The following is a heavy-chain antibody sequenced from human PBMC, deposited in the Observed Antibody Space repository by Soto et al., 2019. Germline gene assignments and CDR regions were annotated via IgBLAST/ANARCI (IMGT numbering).Heavy chain of an antibody. CDR1: GDSVTLYF. CDR3: AKWNQDWRAVDS. D-gene: IGHD1-1*01. CDR2: THHTGTS. J-gene: IGHJ1*01. Sequence: QVQLQESGRGLVRPSETLSLNCAVSGDSVTLYFWNWIRQPPGKALEWIGCTHHTGTSRYNPSLTGRIAPPVDPSKTPFFLILPPVPAAATAVYFCAKWNQDWRAVDSWGQGILVAVSS. V-gene: IGHV4-59*02.